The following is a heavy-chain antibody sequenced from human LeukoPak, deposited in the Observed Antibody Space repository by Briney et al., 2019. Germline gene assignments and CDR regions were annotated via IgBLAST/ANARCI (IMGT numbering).Heavy chain of an antibody. CDR1: GFTFDDYA. D-gene: IGHD6-19*01. J-gene: IGHJ4*02. CDR3: AKGGPRGAVAGDYFDY. CDR2: ISWNSGSI. Sequence: PGGSLRLSCAASGFTFDDYAMHWVRQAPGKGLEWVSGISWNSGSIGYADSVKGRFTISRDNAKNSLYLQMNSLRAEDMALYYCAKGGPRGAVAGDYFDYWGQGTLVTVSS. V-gene: IGHV3-9*03.